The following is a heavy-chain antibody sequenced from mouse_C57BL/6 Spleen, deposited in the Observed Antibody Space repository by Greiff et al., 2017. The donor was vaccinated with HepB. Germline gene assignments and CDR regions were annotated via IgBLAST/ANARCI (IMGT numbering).Heavy chain of an antibody. CDR1: GYTFTSYW. J-gene: IGHJ1*03. CDR3: ARKTGVARYFDV. V-gene: IGHV1-64*01. CDR2: IHPNSGST. D-gene: IGHD1-1*01. Sequence: QVQLQQPGAELVKPGASVKLSCKASGYTFTSYWMHWVKQRPGQGLEWIGMIHPNSGSTNYNEKFKSKATLTVDKSSSTAYMQLSSLTSDDSAVYYCARKTGVARYFDVWGTGTTVTVSS.